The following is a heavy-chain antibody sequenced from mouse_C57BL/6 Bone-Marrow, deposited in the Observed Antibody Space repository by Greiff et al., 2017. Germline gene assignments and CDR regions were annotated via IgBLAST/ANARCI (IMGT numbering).Heavy chain of an antibody. CDR3: ARGAY. Sequence: QVQLQQPGAKLVMPGASVKLSCKASGYTFTSYWMHWVKQRPGQGLEWIGEIDPSDSYTNYNQKFKGKSTLTVDKSSSTAYMQLSSLTSEDSAVYYCARGAYWGQGTTLTVSS. J-gene: IGHJ2*01. CDR2: IDPSDSYT. CDR1: GYTFTSYW. V-gene: IGHV1-69*01.